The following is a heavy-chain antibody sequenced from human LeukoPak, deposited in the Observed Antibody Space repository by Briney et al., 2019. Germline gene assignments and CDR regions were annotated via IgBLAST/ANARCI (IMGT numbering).Heavy chain of an antibody. CDR3: ARHLFGSGYYPDY. CDR1: GGSISSDNYY. D-gene: IGHD3-22*01. CDR2: IYYSGNT. J-gene: IGHJ4*02. Sequence: ASETLSLTCTVSGGSISSDNYYWGWIRQPPVKGLEWIGTIYYSGNTYYNPSLRTRVTISVDTSKKQFSLKLSSVTAADTAVYYCARHLFGSGYYPDYWGQGTLVTVSS. V-gene: IGHV4-39*01.